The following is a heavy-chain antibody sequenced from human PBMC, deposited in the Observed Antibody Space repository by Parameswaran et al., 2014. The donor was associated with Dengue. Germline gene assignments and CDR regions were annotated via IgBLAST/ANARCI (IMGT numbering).Heavy chain of an antibody. J-gene: IGHJ5*02. Sequence: WIRQPPGKGLEWIGYIYYSGSTNYNPSLKSRVTISVDTSKNQFSLKLSSVTAADTAVYYCATSKEGSSSWNNWFDPWGQGTLVTVSS. D-gene: IGHD6-13*01. CDR2: IYYSGST. V-gene: IGHV4-59*01. CDR3: ATSKEGSSSWNNWFDP.